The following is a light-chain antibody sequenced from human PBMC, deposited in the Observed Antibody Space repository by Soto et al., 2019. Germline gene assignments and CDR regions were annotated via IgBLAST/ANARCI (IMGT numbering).Light chain of an antibody. J-gene: IGKJ1*01. CDR3: QQYNSYLWT. Sequence: IQMTQSPSSLSASVGDRVTITCPASQGISTWLAWYQQKAGKAPNLLIYGASSLESGVPSRFSGSGSGTEFTLTISSLQPDDFATYYCQQYNSYLWTFGQGTKVDIK. CDR2: GAS. CDR1: QGISTW. V-gene: IGKV1-5*01.